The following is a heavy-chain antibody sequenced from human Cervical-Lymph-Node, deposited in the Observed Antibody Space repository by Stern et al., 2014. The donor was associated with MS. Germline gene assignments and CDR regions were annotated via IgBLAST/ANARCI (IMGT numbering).Heavy chain of an antibody. CDR1: GGSISSGSYY. CDR3: AREVVAADNNWFDP. V-gene: IGHV4-61*02. D-gene: IGHD3-22*01. Sequence: QVQLQESGPGLVKPSQTLSLTCTVSGGSISSGSYYWSWIRQPAGKGLEWIGRIYPSGSTKYNPSLKSRVTMSVTPSKNQFSLRLPSVTAADTAVYYCAREVVAADNNWFDPWGQGTLVTVSS. J-gene: IGHJ5*02. CDR2: IYPSGST.